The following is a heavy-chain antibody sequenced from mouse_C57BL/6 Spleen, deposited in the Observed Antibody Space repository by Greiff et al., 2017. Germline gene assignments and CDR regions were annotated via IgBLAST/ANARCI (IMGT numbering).Heavy chain of an antibody. CDR3: ARRGGYPWYFDV. V-gene: IGHV1-26*01. J-gene: IGHJ1*03. CDR1: GYTFTDYY. CDR2: INPNNGGT. Sequence: VQLQQSGPELVKPGASVKISCKASGYTFTDYYMNWVKQSHGKSLEWIGDINPNNGGTSYNQKFKGKATLTVDKSSSTAYMELRSLTSEDSAVXYCARRGGYPWYFDVWGTGTTVTVSS. D-gene: IGHD2-2*01.